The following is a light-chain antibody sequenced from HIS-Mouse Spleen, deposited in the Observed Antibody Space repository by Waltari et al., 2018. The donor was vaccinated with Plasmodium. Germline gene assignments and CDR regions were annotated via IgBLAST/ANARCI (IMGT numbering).Light chain of an antibody. CDR2: EDR. V-gene: IGLV3-10*01. CDR3: YSTDSSGNHRV. CDR1: ALPKKY. J-gene: IGLJ3*02. Sequence: SYELTQPPSVSVSPGQTARITCSGDALPKKYAYWYQQKSGQAPVLGIYEDRKRPSGIPGRFSGASSGTMATLTISGAQVEDEADYYCYSTDSSGNHRVFGGGTKLTVL.